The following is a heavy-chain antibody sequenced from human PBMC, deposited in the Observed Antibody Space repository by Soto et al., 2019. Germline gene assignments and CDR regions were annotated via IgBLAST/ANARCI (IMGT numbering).Heavy chain of an antibody. CDR2: ARNKPNGYTT. V-gene: IGHV3-72*01. Sequence: PGGSLRLSCVTSGFSFSDRYMDWVRQAPGKGLEWVGRARNKPNGYTTEYAPSVEDRFTVSRDDSQSSLYLQMNSLKTEDTAVYYCARVAPGARGVHHFDYWGQGTLVTVSS. CDR3: ARVAPGARGVHHFDY. J-gene: IGHJ4*02. CDR1: GFSFSDRY. D-gene: IGHD2-2*01.